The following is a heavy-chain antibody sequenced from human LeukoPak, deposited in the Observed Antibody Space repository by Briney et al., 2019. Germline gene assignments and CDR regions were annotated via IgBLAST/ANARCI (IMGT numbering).Heavy chain of an antibody. D-gene: IGHD3-10*02. CDR3: ARLIADVGGGRNYFDT. Sequence: SENLSLTCTVSSGSVTTSYWIWMPPSAGQGLVWSRRVYISRDTKYNPSLRSRVIMSRDASKNQVSLSLRSVTSADTAVYYCARLIADVGGGRNYFDTWGQGTLVTVSS. CDR2: VYISRDT. CDR1: SGSVTTSY. J-gene: IGHJ4*02. V-gene: IGHV4-4*07.